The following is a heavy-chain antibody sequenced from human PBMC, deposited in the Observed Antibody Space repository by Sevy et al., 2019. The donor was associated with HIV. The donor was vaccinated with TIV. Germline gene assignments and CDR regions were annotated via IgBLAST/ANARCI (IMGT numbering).Heavy chain of an antibody. CDR3: ARCLGGLRPWEYNWFDP. Sequence: ASVKVCCKASGYAFSSYGISWVRQAPGQGLEWMGWIGAYNGNIKYVQSLQDRVTMTIDTSTSTAYMELRSLRSDDTAVYYCARCLGGLRPWEYNWFDPWGQGTLVTVSS. J-gene: IGHJ5*02. CDR2: IGAYNGNI. D-gene: IGHD1-26*01. CDR1: GYAFSSYG. V-gene: IGHV1-18*01.